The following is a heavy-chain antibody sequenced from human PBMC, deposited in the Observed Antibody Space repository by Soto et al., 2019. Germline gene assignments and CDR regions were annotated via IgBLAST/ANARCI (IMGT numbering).Heavy chain of an antibody. D-gene: IGHD2-8*01. CDR2: FDPEDGET. V-gene: IGHV1-24*01. Sequence: GASVKVSCKVSGYTLTELSMHWVRQAPGKGLEWMGGFDPEDGETIYAQKFQGRVTMTEDTSTDTAYMELSSLRSEDTAVYYCATENRYLLYDTPYFDYWGQGTLVTVSS. CDR3: ATENRYLLYDTPYFDY. J-gene: IGHJ4*02. CDR1: GYTLTELS.